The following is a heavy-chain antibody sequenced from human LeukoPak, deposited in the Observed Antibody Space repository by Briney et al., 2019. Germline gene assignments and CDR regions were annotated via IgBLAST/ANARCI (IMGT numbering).Heavy chain of an antibody. Sequence: ASVKVSCKASGGTFSSYAISWVRQAPGQGLEWLGGIIPIFGTANYAQKFQGRVTITTDESTSTAYMELSSLRSEDTAVYYCAREVAARQPFDPWGQGTLVTVSS. CDR3: AREVAARQPFDP. V-gene: IGHV1-69*05. D-gene: IGHD6-6*01. CDR1: GGTFSSYA. CDR2: IIPIFGTA. J-gene: IGHJ5*02.